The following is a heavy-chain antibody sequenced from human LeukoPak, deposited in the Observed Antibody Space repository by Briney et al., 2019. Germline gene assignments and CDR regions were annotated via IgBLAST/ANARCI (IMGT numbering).Heavy chain of an antibody. CDR2: SGNRASGHTT. CDR1: GFTFGDHY. Sequence: GGSLRLSCAASGFTFGDHYIDWFRQAPGKGLEGVGRSGNRASGHTTEYAASVKGRFTISRDDSKNSLFLQMDYLKTEDTALYYCTKGYSGHSVYALDVWGQGTMVTVSS. CDR3: TKGYSGHSVYALDV. J-gene: IGHJ3*01. V-gene: IGHV3-72*01. D-gene: IGHD1-26*01.